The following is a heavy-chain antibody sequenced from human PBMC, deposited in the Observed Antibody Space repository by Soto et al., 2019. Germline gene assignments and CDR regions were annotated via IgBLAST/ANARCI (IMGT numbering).Heavy chain of an antibody. V-gene: IGHV3-23*01. CDR1: GFTFTTYA. Sequence: GGSLRLSCAASGFTFTTYAMSWVRQAPGKGLEWVSAISGSGGSTYYADSVKGRFTISRDNSKNTLYLQMNSLRAEDTAVYYCAYSSTPFDYWGQGTLVTVSS. CDR3: AYSSTPFDY. D-gene: IGHD6-13*01. J-gene: IGHJ4*02. CDR2: ISGSGGST.